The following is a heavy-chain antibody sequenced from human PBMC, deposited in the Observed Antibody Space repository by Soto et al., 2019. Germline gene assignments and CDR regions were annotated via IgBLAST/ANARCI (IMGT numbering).Heavy chain of an antibody. CDR2: ISSTTNYI. CDR3: ARESEDLTSNFDY. Sequence: SGGSVRLSXAASGFTFTRYRMNWVRQAPGKGLEWVSSISSTTNYIYYGDSMKGRFTISRDNAKNSLYLEMNSLRAEDTAVYYCARESEDLTSNFDYWGQGTLVTVS. J-gene: IGHJ4*02. V-gene: IGHV3-21*06. CDR1: GFTFTRYR.